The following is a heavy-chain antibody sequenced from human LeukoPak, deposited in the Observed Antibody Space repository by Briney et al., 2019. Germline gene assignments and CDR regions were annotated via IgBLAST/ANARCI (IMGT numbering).Heavy chain of an antibody. CDR1: GGSISSYY. CDR2: IYYSGST. Sequence: SETLSLTCTVSGGSISSYYWNWIRQPPGKGLEWIGYIYYSGSTNYNPSLKSRVTISVDTSKNQFSLKLSSVTAADTAVYYCARVSIVGAHFDYWGQGTLVTVSS. V-gene: IGHV4-59*01. CDR3: ARVSIVGAHFDY. J-gene: IGHJ4*02. D-gene: IGHD1-26*01.